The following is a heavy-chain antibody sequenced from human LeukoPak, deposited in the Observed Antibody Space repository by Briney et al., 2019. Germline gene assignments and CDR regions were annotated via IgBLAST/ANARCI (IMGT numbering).Heavy chain of an antibody. Sequence: PGRSLRLSCAASGFTFSSYAMHWVRQAPGKGLEWVAVISYDGSNKYYADSVKGRFTISRDNSKNTLYLQMNSLRTEDTAVYYFARDGKGGFDYWGQGTLVSVSS. V-gene: IGHV3-30*01. CDR2: ISYDGSNK. CDR3: ARDGKGGFDY. J-gene: IGHJ4*02. D-gene: IGHD3-16*01. CDR1: GFTFSSYA.